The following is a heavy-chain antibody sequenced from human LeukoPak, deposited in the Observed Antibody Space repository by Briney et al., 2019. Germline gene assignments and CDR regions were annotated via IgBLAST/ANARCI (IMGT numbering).Heavy chain of an antibody. CDR1: GLTFSNYA. J-gene: IGHJ4*02. CDR2: IIGNGGWA. V-gene: IGHV3-23*01. CDR3: AKWDSGYPY. D-gene: IGHD5-12*01. Sequence: GGSLRLSCAASGLTFSNYAMMWLRQAPGKGLEWVAAIIGNGGWALYADSVKGRFTISRDNSKNTLYLQMSSLRAEDTAVYYCAKWDSGYPYWGQGTLVTVSS.